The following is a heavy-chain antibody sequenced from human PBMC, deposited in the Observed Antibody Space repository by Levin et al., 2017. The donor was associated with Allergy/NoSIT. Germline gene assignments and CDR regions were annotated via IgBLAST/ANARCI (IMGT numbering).Heavy chain of an antibody. Sequence: GGSLRLSCAASGFTFDDYAMHWVRQAPGKGLEWVSGISWNSGSIGYADSVKGRFTISRDNAKNSLYLQMNSLRAEDTALYYCAKDSRRTGYYYGMDVWGQGTTVTVSS. CDR1: GFTFDDYA. V-gene: IGHV3-9*01. J-gene: IGHJ6*02. CDR2: ISWNSGSI. CDR3: AKDSRRTGYYYGMDV. D-gene: IGHD1-14*01.